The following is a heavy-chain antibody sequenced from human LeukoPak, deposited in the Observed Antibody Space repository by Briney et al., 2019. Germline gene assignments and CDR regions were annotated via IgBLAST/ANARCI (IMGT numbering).Heavy chain of an antibody. Sequence: GASVKVSCKASGYTFTGYYMHWVRQAPGQGLEWMGIINPSGGSTSYAQKFQGRVTMTRDTSTSTVYMELSSLRSEDTAVYYCARGHVPYYYGSGSYAYYFDYWGQGTLVTVSS. V-gene: IGHV1-46*01. D-gene: IGHD3-10*01. CDR2: INPSGGST. J-gene: IGHJ4*02. CDR3: ARGHVPYYYGSGSYAYYFDY. CDR1: GYTFTGYY.